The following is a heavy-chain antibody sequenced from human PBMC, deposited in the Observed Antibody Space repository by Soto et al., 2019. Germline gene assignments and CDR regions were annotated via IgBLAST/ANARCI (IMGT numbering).Heavy chain of an antibody. Sequence: QVQLVQSGTEVKKPGSSVKVSCKASGGTFSSYAISWVRQAPGQGLEWMGGIIPIFGTTNYAQKFQGRVSIIADESTSTAYMELSSLRSEDTAVYYCAGSYKYGSGTYDAFDIWGQGTMVTVSS. V-gene: IGHV1-69*01. CDR1: GGTFSSYA. D-gene: IGHD3-10*01. CDR2: IIPIFGTT. CDR3: AGSYKYGSGTYDAFDI. J-gene: IGHJ3*02.